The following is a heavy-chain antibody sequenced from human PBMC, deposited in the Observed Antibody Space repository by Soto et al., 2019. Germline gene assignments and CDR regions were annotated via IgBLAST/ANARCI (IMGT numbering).Heavy chain of an antibody. CDR3: ASDSGYSYGEGY. Sequence: SVKVSCKASGGTFSSYAISWVRQAPGQGLEWMGGIIPIFGTANYAQKFQGRVTITADKSTSTAYMELSSLRSEDTAVYYCASDSGYSYGEGYWGQGTMATVYS. D-gene: IGHD5-18*01. V-gene: IGHV1-69*06. CDR2: IIPIFGTA. J-gene: IGHJ4*02. CDR1: GGTFSSYA.